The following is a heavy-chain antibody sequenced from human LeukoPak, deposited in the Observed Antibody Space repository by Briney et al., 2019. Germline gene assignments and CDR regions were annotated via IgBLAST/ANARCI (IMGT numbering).Heavy chain of an antibody. CDR2: IYHSGST. V-gene: IGHV4-38-2*02. CDR1: GYSISSGYY. J-gene: IGHJ4*02. CDR3: ARTLYSSGWCPFDY. Sequence: SETLSLTCTVSGYSISSGYYWGWIRQPPGKGLEWIGNIYHSGSTYYNPSLKSRVTISVDTSKNQFSLKLSSVTAADTAVYYCARTLYSSGWCPFDYWGQGALVTVSS. D-gene: IGHD6-19*01.